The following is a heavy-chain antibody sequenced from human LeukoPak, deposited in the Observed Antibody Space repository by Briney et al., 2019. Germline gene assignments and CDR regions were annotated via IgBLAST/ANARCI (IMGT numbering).Heavy chain of an antibody. Sequence: SETLSLTCTVSGGSISSGGYYWGWIRQPPGKGLEWIGYIYHSGSTYYNPSLKSRVTISVDRSKNQFSLKLSSVTAADTAVYYCARVRHPLTQWFGELLPDYWGQGTLVTVSS. J-gene: IGHJ4*02. V-gene: IGHV4-30-2*01. CDR3: ARVRHPLTQWFGELLPDY. CDR1: GGSISSGGYY. D-gene: IGHD3-10*01. CDR2: IYHSGST.